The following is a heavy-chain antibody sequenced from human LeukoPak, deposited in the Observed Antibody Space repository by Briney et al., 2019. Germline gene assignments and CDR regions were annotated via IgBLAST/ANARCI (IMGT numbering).Heavy chain of an antibody. CDR1: GYTFTSYG. Sequence: ASVKVSCKASGYTFTSYGISWVRQAPGQGLEWMGWISAYNGNTNYAQKLQGRVTMTTDTSTSTAYMELRSLRSDDTAVYYCARDRNRGIVGATGAFDIWGQGTMVTVSS. CDR2: ISAYNGNT. D-gene: IGHD1-26*01. CDR3: ARDRNRGIVGATGAFDI. V-gene: IGHV1-18*01. J-gene: IGHJ3*02.